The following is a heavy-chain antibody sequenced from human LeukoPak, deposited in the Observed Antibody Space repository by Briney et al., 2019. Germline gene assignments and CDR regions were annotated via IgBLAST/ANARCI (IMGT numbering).Heavy chain of an antibody. CDR2: ISSTGTYT. J-gene: IGHJ3*02. D-gene: IGHD4-17*01. CDR1: GFTFSDYG. V-gene: IGHV3-64*01. Sequence: PGGSLRLSCVASGFTFSDYGIYWVRQAPGKGLEHVSAISSTGTYTYYANSVRGRFTISRDNSKNTLYLQMSSLRAEDMAGYYCARGPTVTTFNAFDILGQGTMGTVSS. CDR3: ARGPTVTTFNAFDI.